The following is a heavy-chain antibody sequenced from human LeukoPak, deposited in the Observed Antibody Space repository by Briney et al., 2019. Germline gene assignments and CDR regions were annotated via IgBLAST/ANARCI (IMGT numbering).Heavy chain of an antibody. V-gene: IGHV4-38-2*02. D-gene: IGHD2-2*01. J-gene: IGHJ6*03. CDR2: IYHSGST. CDR3: ARSHIVVVPAGRGSRYFYMDV. CDR1: GYSMRSGYY. Sequence: PSETLPLTCTVSGYSMRSGYYWGWIRLAPGKGLEWIGSIYHSGSTYYNLSLRRRVIMSVDTSKNQFSLKVNSVTAADTAIYYCARSHIVVVPAGRGSRYFYMDVWGRGTTVAVSS.